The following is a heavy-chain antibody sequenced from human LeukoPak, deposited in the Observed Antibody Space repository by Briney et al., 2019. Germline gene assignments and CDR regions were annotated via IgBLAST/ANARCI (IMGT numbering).Heavy chain of an antibody. J-gene: IGHJ4*02. Sequence: PSETLSLTCAVHGGSFSGYYWSWIRQPPGKGLEWIGETNHSGSTNYNPSLKSRVTISVDTSKNQFSLKLSSVTAADTAVYYCARVMGGYYDSSGYSQYFDYWGQGTLVTVSS. V-gene: IGHV4-34*01. CDR3: ARVMGGYYDSSGYSQYFDY. CDR1: GGSFSGYY. CDR2: TNHSGST. D-gene: IGHD3-22*01.